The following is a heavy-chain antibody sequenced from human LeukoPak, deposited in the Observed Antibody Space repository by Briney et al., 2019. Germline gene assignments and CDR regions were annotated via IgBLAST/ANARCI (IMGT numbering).Heavy chain of an antibody. CDR3: AKAHRTVGAPNAAFDI. Sequence: GGSLRLSCAASGFTFDSYAMTWVRQAPGKGLEWVSEISGSGYSTYYADSVKGRFTISRDNSKNTVFLQMNSLRAEDTAVYYCAKAHRTVGAPNAAFDIWGQGTMVTVSS. CDR1: GFTFDSYA. V-gene: IGHV3-23*01. CDR2: ISGSGYST. J-gene: IGHJ3*02. D-gene: IGHD1-26*01.